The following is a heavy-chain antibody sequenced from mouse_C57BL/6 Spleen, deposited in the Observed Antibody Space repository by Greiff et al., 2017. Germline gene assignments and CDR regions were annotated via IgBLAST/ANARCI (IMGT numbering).Heavy chain of an antibody. V-gene: IGHV1-82*01. J-gene: IGHJ3*01. D-gene: IGHD3-2*02. CDR1: GYAFSSSW. Sequence: VQLQESGPELVKPGASVKISCKASGYAFSSSWMNWVKQRPGKGLEWIGRIYPGDGDTNYNGKFKGKATLTADKSSSTAYMQLSSLTSEDSAVYFCARAGTAQAWFAYWGQGPLVTVSA. CDR3: ARAGTAQAWFAY. CDR2: IYPGDGDT.